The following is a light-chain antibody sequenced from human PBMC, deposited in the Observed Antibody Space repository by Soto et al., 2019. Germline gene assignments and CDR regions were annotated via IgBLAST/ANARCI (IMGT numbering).Light chain of an antibody. CDR3: CSYAGTYAFYV. V-gene: IGLV2-14*01. J-gene: IGLJ1*01. CDR1: SSDTAGYNY. Sequence: QSALTQPASVSGSPGQSITISCTGTSSDTAGYNYVSWYQQHPGKAPKLMIYEVSNRPSGVSNRFSGSQSGNTASLTISGLQAEDEANYYCCSYAGTYAFYVFGTGTKVTVL. CDR2: EVS.